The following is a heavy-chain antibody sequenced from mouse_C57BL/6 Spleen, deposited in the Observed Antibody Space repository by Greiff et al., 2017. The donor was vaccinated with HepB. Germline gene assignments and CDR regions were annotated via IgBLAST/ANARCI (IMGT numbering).Heavy chain of an antibody. Sequence: VQLKESGPGLVKPSQSLSLTCSVTGYSITSGYYWNWIRQFPGNKLEWMGYISYDGSNNYNPSLKNRISITRDTSKNQFFLKLNSVTTEDTATYYCARLRRDYWYFDVWGTGTTVTVSS. J-gene: IGHJ1*03. CDR1: GYSITSGYY. CDR2: ISYDGSN. V-gene: IGHV3-6*01. CDR3: ARLRRDYWYFDV. D-gene: IGHD2-12*01.